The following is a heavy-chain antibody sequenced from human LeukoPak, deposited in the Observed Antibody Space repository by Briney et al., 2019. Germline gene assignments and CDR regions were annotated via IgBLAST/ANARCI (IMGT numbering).Heavy chain of an antibody. J-gene: IGHJ5*02. Sequence: SETLSLTCTVSGGSISSYYWSWIRQPPGKGLEWIGYIYYSGSTNYNPSLKSRVTISVDRSKNQFSLKLSSVTAADTAVYYCARDSAVTMVRGRNYWFDPWGQGTLVTVSS. V-gene: IGHV4-59*12. D-gene: IGHD3-10*01. CDR2: IYYSGST. CDR3: ARDSAVTMVRGRNYWFDP. CDR1: GGSISSYY.